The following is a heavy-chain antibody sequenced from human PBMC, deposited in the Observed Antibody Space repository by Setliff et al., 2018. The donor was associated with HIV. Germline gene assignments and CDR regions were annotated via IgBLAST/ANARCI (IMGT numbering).Heavy chain of an antibody. CDR2: INTVNGNT. J-gene: IGHJ4*02. D-gene: IGHD3-10*01. CDR3: AREPAGSGSGSFGY. V-gene: IGHV1-3*04. CDR1: GYIFTMYT. Sequence: ASVKVSCKASGYIFTMYTMYWVRQAPGQRLEWMGRINTVNGNTKYSQHFQGRVTITRDTSANTANMELSSLRSEDTAVYYCAREPAGSGSGSFGYWGQGTLVTVSS.